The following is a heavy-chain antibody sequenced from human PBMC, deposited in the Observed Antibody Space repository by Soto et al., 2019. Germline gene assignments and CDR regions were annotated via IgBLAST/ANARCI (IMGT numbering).Heavy chain of an antibody. CDR3: ASIGGWYVY. J-gene: IGHJ4*02. Sequence: EVQLVESGGGLVQPGGSLRLSCAASGFTFSSYWMHWVRQAPGKGLVWVSRINSDGSSTSYADSVKGRFTISRDTAKNALYLTVNSGSAVDTAVYYWASIGGWYVYWAGGTLVTVS. V-gene: IGHV3-74*01. D-gene: IGHD6-19*01. CDR2: INSDGSST. CDR1: GFTFSSYW.